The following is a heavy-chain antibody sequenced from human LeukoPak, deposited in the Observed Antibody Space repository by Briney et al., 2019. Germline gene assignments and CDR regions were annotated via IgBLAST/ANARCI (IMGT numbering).Heavy chain of an antibody. J-gene: IGHJ5*02. CDR3: ARLTIFGVVIRPNWFDA. CDR2: IYYSGST. CDR1: GGSISSSSYY. V-gene: IGHV4-39*01. Sequence: SETLSLTCTVSGGSISSSSYYWGWIRQPPGKGLEWIASIYYSGSTYDNPSLKSRVTISVDTSKNQFSLKLSSVTAAETAVYYCARLTIFGVVIRPNWFDAWGQGTLVTVSS. D-gene: IGHD3-3*01.